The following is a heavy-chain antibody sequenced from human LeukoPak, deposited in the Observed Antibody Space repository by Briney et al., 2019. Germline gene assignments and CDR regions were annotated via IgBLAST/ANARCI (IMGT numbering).Heavy chain of an antibody. D-gene: IGHD5-24*01. CDR3: ARDLGKDGYNLQGDY. CDR1: GYTFTSYY. Sequence: ASVTVSCKASGYTFTSYYMHWVRQAPGQGLEWMGIINPSGGSTSYAQKFQGRVTMTRDTSTSTVYMELTSLRSEDTAVYYCARDLGKDGYNLQGDYWGQGTLVTVSS. V-gene: IGHV1-46*01. J-gene: IGHJ4*02. CDR2: INPSGGST.